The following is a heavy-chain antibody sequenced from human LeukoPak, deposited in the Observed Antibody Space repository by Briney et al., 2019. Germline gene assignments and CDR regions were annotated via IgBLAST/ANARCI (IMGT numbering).Heavy chain of an antibody. CDR2: IKQDGSEK. V-gene: IGHV3-7*01. D-gene: IGHD6-19*01. Sequence: GGSLRLSCAASGFTFSSYWMSWVRQAPGKGLEWVANIKQDGSEKYYVDSVKGRFTISRDNAKNSLYLQMNSLRAEDTAVYYCARVTHTVAGLFDYWGQGTLVTVSS. J-gene: IGHJ4*02. CDR1: GFTFSSYW. CDR3: ARVTHTVAGLFDY.